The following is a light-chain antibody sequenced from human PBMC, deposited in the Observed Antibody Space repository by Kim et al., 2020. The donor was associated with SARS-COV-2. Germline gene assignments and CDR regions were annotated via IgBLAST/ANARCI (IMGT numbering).Light chain of an antibody. J-gene: IGKJ2*01. CDR1: QDVSFN. CDR2: AAS. Sequence: EIVMTQSPATLSASPGERAILSCRAIQDVSFNLAWYQHKPGQAPRLLIYAASIRATGTPARFSGSGSRTDFTLTINSLQSEDFAVYYCQQYNNWPRTFGQGTKLEI. V-gene: IGKV3-15*01. CDR3: QQYNNWPRT.